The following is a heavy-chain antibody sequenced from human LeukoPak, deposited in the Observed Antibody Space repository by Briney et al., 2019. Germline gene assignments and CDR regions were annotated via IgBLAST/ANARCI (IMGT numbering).Heavy chain of an antibody. CDR1: GFTFSTYA. Sequence: GGSLRLSCAASGFTFSTYAMSWVRQAPGKGLEWVSSISISGGSTYYAESVKGRFTISRDNAKNTLYLQMNSLRAEDTAVYYCVREYSSSSGRAFDMWGQGTMVTVSP. J-gene: IGHJ3*02. V-gene: IGHV3-23*01. CDR3: VREYSSSSGRAFDM. D-gene: IGHD6-6*01. CDR2: ISISGGST.